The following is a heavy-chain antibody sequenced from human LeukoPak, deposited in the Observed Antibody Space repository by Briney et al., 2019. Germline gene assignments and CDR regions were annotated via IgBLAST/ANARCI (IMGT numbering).Heavy chain of an antibody. V-gene: IGHV1-8*03. CDR1: GYTFTSYD. J-gene: IGHJ4*02. CDR2: MNPNSGNT. D-gene: IGHD2-15*01. Sequence: ASVKVSCKASGYTFTSYDINWVRQATGQGLEWMGWMNPNSGNTGYAQKFQGRVTITRNTSISTAYMELSSLRSEDTAVYYCARTSPLGPIVVVVAATDFDFWGQGTLVTVSA. CDR3: ARTSPLGPIVVVVAATDFDF.